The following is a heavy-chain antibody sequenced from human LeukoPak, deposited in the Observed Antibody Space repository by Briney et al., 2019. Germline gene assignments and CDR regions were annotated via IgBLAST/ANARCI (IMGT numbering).Heavy chain of an antibody. Sequence: SETLSLTCTVSGGSISSSSYYWGWIRQPPGKGLEWIGSLYYSGTTYYNPSLKSRVTISVDTSKNQFSLKLSSVTAADTAVYYCARGAGAPGVDYWGQGTLVTVSS. V-gene: IGHV4-39*07. CDR1: GGSISSSSYY. J-gene: IGHJ4*02. D-gene: IGHD1-26*01. CDR2: LYYSGTT. CDR3: ARGAGAPGVDY.